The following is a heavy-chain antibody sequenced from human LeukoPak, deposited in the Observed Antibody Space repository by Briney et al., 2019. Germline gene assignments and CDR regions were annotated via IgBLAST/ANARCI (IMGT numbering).Heavy chain of an antibody. D-gene: IGHD3-22*01. CDR2: ISRSSSYI. CDR3: ARDSSGYHSYFDY. V-gene: IGHV3-21*01. Sequence: GGSLRLSCAASGFTFSSYSMNWVRQAPGKGLEWVSSISRSSSYIYYADSVKGRFTLSRDNAKDSLYLQMNSLRAEDTAVYYCARDSSGYHSYFDYWGQGTLVTVSS. CDR1: GFTFSSYS. J-gene: IGHJ4*02.